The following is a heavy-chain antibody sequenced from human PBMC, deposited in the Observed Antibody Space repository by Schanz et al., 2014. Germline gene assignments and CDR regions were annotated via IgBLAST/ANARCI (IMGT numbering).Heavy chain of an antibody. CDR2: IYSGDNT. CDR1: GFTVSNNY. V-gene: IGHV3-66*01. Sequence: EVQLVESGGGLVQPGGSLRLSCAASGFTVSNNYMSWVRQAPGKGLEWVSLIYSGDNTYYADSVKGRFTISRDNSDNTLYLQMNNLRAEDTAVYYCARGSGTFDSWGQGTLVTVSS. J-gene: IGHJ4*02. CDR3: ARGSGTFDS. D-gene: IGHD3-3*01.